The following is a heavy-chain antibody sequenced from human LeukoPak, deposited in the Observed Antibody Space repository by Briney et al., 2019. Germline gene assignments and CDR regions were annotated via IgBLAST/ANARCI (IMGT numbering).Heavy chain of an antibody. CDR1: GYSISSGYY. D-gene: IGHD2-2*02. CDR2: IYYSGST. J-gene: IGHJ4*02. CDR3: ATLAIVVVPAAIPESDY. V-gene: IGHV4-38-2*02. Sequence: SETLSLTCTVSGYSISSGYYWGWIRQPPGKGLEWIGSIYYSGSTYYNPSLKSRVTISVDTSKNQFSLKLSSVTAADTAVYYCATLAIVVVPAAIPESDYWGQGTLVTVSS.